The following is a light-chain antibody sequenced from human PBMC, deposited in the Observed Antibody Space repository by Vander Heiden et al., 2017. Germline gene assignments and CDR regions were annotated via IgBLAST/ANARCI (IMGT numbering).Light chain of an antibody. J-gene: IGKJ1*01. CDR2: KAS. V-gene: IGKV1-5*03. CDR3: QQYKSYPPWT. CDR1: QSISSW. Sequence: DIQMTQSPSTLSASVGDRVTITCRASQSISSWLAWYQQKPGKAPKLLIYKASSLESGVPSRFSGSGYGTEFTLTISSRQPDDFASYYCQQYKSYPPWTFGQGTKVEIK.